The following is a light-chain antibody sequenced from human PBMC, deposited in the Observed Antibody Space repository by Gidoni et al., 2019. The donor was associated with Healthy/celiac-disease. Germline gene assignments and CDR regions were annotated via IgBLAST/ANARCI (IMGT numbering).Light chain of an antibody. CDR2: WSS. Sequence: EIVMTQSPDSLALSLGGRATINCNSSQSVLYSSNNKNYLAWYHQKPGQPPKLLIYWSSTRESGVPDRMSGGRSGANFTLTISSLQAEDVTVYYCQQYYSTPPQTFXXXTKVEIK. CDR1: QSVLYSSNNKNY. CDR3: QQYYSTPPQT. V-gene: IGKV4-1*01. J-gene: IGKJ1*01.